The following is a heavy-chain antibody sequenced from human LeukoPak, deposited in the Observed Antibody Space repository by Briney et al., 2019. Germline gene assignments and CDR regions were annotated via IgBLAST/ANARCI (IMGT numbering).Heavy chain of an antibody. CDR1: GFTFSSHW. J-gene: IGHJ4*02. Sequence: GGSLRLSCAASGFTFSSHWMTWVRQAPGKGLEWVGFIRSKVYGGTPEYAASVKGRFTISRDDSKGIAYLQMNSLKTEDTAMYYCTRDQTPYYWGQGTLVTVSS. CDR3: TRDQTPYY. CDR2: IRSKVYGGTP. V-gene: IGHV3-49*04.